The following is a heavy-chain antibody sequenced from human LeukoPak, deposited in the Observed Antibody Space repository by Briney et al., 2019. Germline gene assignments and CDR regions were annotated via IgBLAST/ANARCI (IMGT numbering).Heavy chain of an antibody. J-gene: IGHJ4*02. V-gene: IGHV3-7*01. Sequence: PGGSLRLSCAASGFTFSSYWMSWVRQAPGKGLEWVANIKQDGSEKYYVDSVKGRFTISRDNAKNSLYLQMNSLRAEDTAVYYCARESADTMVRGAPIDYWGQGTLVTVSS. CDR1: GFTFSSYW. D-gene: IGHD3-10*01. CDR3: ARESADTMVRGAPIDY. CDR2: IKQDGSEK.